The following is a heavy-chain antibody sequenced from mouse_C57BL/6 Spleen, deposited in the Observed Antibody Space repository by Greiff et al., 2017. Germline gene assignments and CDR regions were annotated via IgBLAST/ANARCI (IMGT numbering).Heavy chain of an antibody. CDR3: ARSFLITTVVATDWYFDV. D-gene: IGHD1-1*01. CDR2: IYPGDGDT. J-gene: IGHJ1*03. V-gene: IGHV1-82*01. CDR1: GYAFSSSW. Sequence: QVQLKQSGPELVKPGASVKISCKASGYAFSSSWMNWVKQRPGKGLEWIGRIYPGDGDTNYNGKFKGKATLTADKSSSTAYMQLSSLTSEDSAVYFCARSFLITTVVATDWYFDVWGTGTTVTVSS.